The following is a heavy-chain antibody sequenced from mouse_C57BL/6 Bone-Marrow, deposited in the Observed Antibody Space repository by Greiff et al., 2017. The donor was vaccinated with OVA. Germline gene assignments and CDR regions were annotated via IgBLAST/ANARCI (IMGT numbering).Heavy chain of an antibody. V-gene: IGHV1-69*01. Sequence: QVQLQQPGAELVMPGASVKLSCKASGYTFTGYWMHWVKQRPGQGLEWIGEIDPSDSYTNYNQKFKGKSTLTVDKSSSTAYMQLSSLTSEDSAVYYCARGHPLLLDYAMDYWGQGTSVTVSS. CDR3: ARGHPLLLDYAMDY. CDR2: IDPSDSYT. J-gene: IGHJ4*01. CDR1: GYTFTGYW. D-gene: IGHD1-1*01.